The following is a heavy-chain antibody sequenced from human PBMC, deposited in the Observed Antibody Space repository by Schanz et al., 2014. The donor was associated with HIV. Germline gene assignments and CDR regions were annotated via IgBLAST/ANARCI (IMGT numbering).Heavy chain of an antibody. CDR2: ISWNRGKI. V-gene: IGHV3-9*01. CDR1: GFTFEDYG. CDR3: AKGIIGAAKYSYGMDV. Sequence: EVQLTESGGGLVQPGRSLRLTCAGSGFTFEDYGMHWVRQSPGKGLEWVADISWNRGKIGYGGSVKGRFSISRANDRSFLDLQMNSLRVEDTAIYSCAKGIIGAAKYSYGMDVWGQGTTVIVSS. J-gene: IGHJ6*02. D-gene: IGHD3-3*01.